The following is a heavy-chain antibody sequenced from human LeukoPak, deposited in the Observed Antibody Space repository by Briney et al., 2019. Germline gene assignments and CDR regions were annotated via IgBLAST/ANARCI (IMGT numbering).Heavy chain of an antibody. CDR1: GGSISSYY. CDR3: ARAAYCGGACYSGAFDI. Sequence: PSETLSLTCTVSGGSISSYYWSWIRQPPGKGLEWIGYIYYSGSTNYNPSLKSRVTISVGTSKNQFSLKLSSVTAADTAVYYCARAAYCGGACYSGAFDIWGQGTMVTVSS. D-gene: IGHD2-21*01. J-gene: IGHJ3*02. CDR2: IYYSGST. V-gene: IGHV4-59*01.